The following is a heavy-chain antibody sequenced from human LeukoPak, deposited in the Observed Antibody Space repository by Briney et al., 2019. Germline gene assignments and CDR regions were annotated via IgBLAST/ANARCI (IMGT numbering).Heavy chain of an antibody. CDR2: TYYRSTWYN. V-gene: IGHV6-1*01. CDR1: GDSVSSNSVT. D-gene: IGHD2-2*01. J-gene: IGHJ5*02. CDR3: ARRLTQYDCFDP. Sequence: SQTLSLTCAISGDSVSSNSVTWNWIRQSPSRGLEWLGRTYYRSTWYNDYAVSVRGRITVNPDTSKNQFYLHLNSVTPEDTAVYYCARRLTQYDCFDPWGQGILVTVSS.